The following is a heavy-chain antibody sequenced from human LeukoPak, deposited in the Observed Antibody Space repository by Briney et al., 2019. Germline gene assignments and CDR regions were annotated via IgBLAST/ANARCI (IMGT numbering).Heavy chain of an antibody. D-gene: IGHD3-10*01. J-gene: IGHJ4*02. CDR2: ISSSGSTI. V-gene: IGHV3-48*03. CDR1: GFTFSSYE. Sequence: VGSLRLSCAASGFTFSSYEMHWVRQAPGKGLEWVSYISSSGSTIYYADSVKGRFTISRDNAKNSLYMQMNSLRAEDTAVYYCASILLWYVYDYWGQGTLVTVSS. CDR3: ASILLWYVYDY.